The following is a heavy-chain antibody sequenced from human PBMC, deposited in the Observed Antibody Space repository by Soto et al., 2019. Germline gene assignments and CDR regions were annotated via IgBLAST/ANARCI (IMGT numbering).Heavy chain of an antibody. V-gene: IGHV4-34*09. CDR1: GGSFSGYY. J-gene: IGHJ4*01. D-gene: IGHD4-17*01. CDR2: IYYSGSS. CDR3: ARSLTVTTGAYYFDY. Sequence: SETLSLTCAVYGGSFSGYYWSWIRQPPGKGLEWIGYIYYSGSSYYNPSLKSRLTISVETSENQFSLKLSSVTAADTAVYYCARSLTVTTGAYYFDYWGQGTLVTVSS.